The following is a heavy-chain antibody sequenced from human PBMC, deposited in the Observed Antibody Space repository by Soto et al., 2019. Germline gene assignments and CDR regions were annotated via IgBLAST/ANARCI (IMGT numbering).Heavy chain of an antibody. D-gene: IGHD6-13*01. CDR1: GGTFSSYA. J-gene: IGHJ5*02. CDR3: AGYSSSWLDP. V-gene: IGHV1-69*13. CDR2: IIPIFGTA. Sequence: VASVKVSCKASGGTFSSYAISWVRQAPGQGLEWMGGIIPIFGTANYAQKFQGRVTITADESTSTAYMELSSLRSEDTAVYYCAGYSSSWLDPWGQGTLVTVSS.